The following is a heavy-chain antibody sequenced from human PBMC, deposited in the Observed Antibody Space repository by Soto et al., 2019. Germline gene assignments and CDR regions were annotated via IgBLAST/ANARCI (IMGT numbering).Heavy chain of an antibody. CDR1: GFTFSSYA. Sequence: GGSLRLSCAASGFTFSSYAMHWVRQAPGKGLEWVAVISYDGSNKYYADSVKGRFTISRDNSKNTLYLQMNSLRAEDTAVYDCARAGDSSGYYYAAFDYWGQGT. J-gene: IGHJ4*02. CDR3: ARAGDSSGYYYAAFDY. CDR2: ISYDGSNK. D-gene: IGHD3-22*01. V-gene: IGHV3-30-3*01.